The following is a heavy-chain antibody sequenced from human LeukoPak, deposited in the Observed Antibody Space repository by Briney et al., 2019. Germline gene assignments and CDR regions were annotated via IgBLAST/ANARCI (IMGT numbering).Heavy chain of an antibody. CDR1: GFTFSSYA. D-gene: IGHD3-22*01. V-gene: IGHV3-23*01. J-gene: IGHJ6*03. CDR3: ARVGQRGFDYYYYYYMDV. Sequence: PGGSLRLSCAASGFTFSSYAMSWVRQAPGKGLEWVSAISGSGGSTYYADSVKGRFTISRDNAKNSLYLQMNSLRAEDTAVYYCARVGQRGFDYYYYYYMDVWGKGTTVTVSS. CDR2: ISGSGGST.